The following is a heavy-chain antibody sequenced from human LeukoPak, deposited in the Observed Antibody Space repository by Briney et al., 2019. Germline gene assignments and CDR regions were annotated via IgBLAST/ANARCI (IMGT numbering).Heavy chain of an antibody. D-gene: IGHD3-16*01. CDR3: ATLSPVWFDY. CDR2: IYYSGST. CDR1: GGSISSSSYY. J-gene: IGHJ4*02. Sequence: SETLSLTCTVSGGSISSSSYYWGWIRQPPGKGLEWIGSIYYSGSTYYNPSLKSRVTISVDTSKNQFSLKLSSVTAADTAVYYCATLSPVWFDYWGQGTLVTVSS. V-gene: IGHV4-39*01.